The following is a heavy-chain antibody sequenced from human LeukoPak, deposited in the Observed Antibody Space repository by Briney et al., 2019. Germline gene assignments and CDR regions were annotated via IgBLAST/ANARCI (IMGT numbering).Heavy chain of an antibody. CDR2: INPNSGGT. CDR1: GYTFTGYY. V-gene: IGHV1-2*02. Sequence: ASVKVCCKASGYTFTGYYMHWVRQAPGQGLEWMGWINPNSGGTNYAQKFQGRVTMTRDTSISTAYMELSRLRSDDTAVYYCARDLGLQLWLVPDYWGQGTLDPVSS. D-gene: IGHD5-18*01. CDR3: ARDLGLQLWLVPDY. J-gene: IGHJ4*02.